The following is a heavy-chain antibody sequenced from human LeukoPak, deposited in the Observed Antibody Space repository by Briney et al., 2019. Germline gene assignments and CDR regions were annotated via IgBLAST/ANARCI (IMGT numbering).Heavy chain of an antibody. D-gene: IGHD3-22*01. CDR2: IFYVGDT. Sequence: SEXLSLTCTVSGGSITSSSYYWAWVRQPPGTGLEWIGSIFYVGDTYYNPSLESRITISVDTSRKQFSLKLYSVTAADTAVYYCARSDSSRYGWLDPWGRGTLVTVSS. J-gene: IGHJ5*02. CDR1: GGSITSSSYY. CDR3: ARSDSSRYGWLDP. V-gene: IGHV4-39*01.